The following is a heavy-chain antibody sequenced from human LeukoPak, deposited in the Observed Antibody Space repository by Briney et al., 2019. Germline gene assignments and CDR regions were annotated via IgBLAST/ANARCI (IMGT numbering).Heavy chain of an antibody. CDR2: ISAAGGIT. D-gene: IGHD2-15*01. Sequence: GGSLRLSCAASGFTFSSYAMSWVRQAPGKGLEWVSTISAAGGITYYADSVKGRFTISRDNSKNTLFLQMSSLRAEDTAVYYRAGYYCSSGTCRKYLDYWGQGTLVTVSS. CDR3: AGYYCSSGTCRKYLDY. V-gene: IGHV3-23*01. CDR1: GFTFSSYA. J-gene: IGHJ4*02.